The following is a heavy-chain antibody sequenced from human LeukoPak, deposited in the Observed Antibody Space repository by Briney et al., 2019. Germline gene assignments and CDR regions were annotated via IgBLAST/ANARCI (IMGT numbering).Heavy chain of an antibody. CDR1: GCSISTSRHY. Sequence: SETLSLTCTVSGCSISTSRHYWGWIRQPPGQGLEWIGNMYYSGSTYYNPSLKSRVTISVETYKSRFSLKLSSVTAADTAVYYCATTVTTRYYFDYWGQGTLVTVSS. CDR2: MYYSGST. CDR3: ATTVTTRYYFDY. V-gene: IGHV4-39*01. J-gene: IGHJ4*02. D-gene: IGHD4-17*01.